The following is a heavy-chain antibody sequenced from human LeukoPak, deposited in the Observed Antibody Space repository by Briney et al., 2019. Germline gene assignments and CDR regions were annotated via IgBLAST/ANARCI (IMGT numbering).Heavy chain of an antibody. V-gene: IGHV3-30*03. CDR2: ISYDGSNK. Sequence: GGSLRLSCAASGFTFTNYGMHWVRQAPGKGLEWVAVISYDGSNKYYADSAKGRFTISRDNSKNTLYLQMNSLRAEDTAVYYCTREYSSGWSDYWGQGTLVTVSS. CDR1: GFTFTNYG. CDR3: TREYSSGWSDY. D-gene: IGHD6-19*01. J-gene: IGHJ4*02.